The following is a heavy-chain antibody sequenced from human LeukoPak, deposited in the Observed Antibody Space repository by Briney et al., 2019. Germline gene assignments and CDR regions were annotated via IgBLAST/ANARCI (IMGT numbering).Heavy chain of an antibody. Sequence: GGSLRLSCAASGFTVTNYYMSWVRQAPGKGLEWVSVIYSGGDAFHADSVKGRFTLSRDNSKNILYLQMNSLRAEDTAVYYCTRDPDGWGQGTLVTVSS. V-gene: IGHV3-66*01. CDR2: IYSGGDA. CDR3: TRDPDG. J-gene: IGHJ4*02. CDR1: GFTVTNYY.